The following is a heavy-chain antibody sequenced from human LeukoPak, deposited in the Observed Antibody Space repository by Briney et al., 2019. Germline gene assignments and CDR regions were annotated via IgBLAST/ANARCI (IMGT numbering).Heavy chain of an antibody. V-gene: IGHV4-61*02. J-gene: IGHJ4*02. CDR3: ARERTDTSMDY. CDR2: IYTSGST. CDR1: GGSISSGSYY. D-gene: IGHD5-18*01. Sequence: SQTLSLTCTVSGGSISSGSYYWTWIRQPAGKGLEWIGRIYTSGSTNHNPSLKCRVTISLDTSKDQFSLKLISVTATDTAVYFCARERTDTSMDYWGQGTLVTVSS.